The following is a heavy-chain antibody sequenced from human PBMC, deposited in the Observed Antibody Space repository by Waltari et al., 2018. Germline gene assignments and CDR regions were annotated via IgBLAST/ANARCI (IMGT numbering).Heavy chain of an antibody. Sequence: EVQLVESGGGLVQPGGSLRLSCEASGFTFSSYWMHWVRQAPGKGLVWVSRLSSNENTTTYADSVKGRFTISRDNAKNTLYLQMNSLRAEDTAVYYCARVEYSYGPYCFDSWGQGTPVTVSS. D-gene: IGHD5-18*01. J-gene: IGHJ4*02. CDR1: GFTFSSYW. CDR3: ARVEYSYGPYCFDS. CDR2: LSSNENTT. V-gene: IGHV3-74*01.